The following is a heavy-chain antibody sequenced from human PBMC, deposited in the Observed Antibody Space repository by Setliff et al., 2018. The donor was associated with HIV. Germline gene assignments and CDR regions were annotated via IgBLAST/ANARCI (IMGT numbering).Heavy chain of an antibody. V-gene: IGHV3-73*01. CDR3: TPIHNYTDHCPDS. CDR2: IKTEAEGYAT. J-gene: IGHJ5*01. D-gene: IGHD2-21*02. Sequence: GGSLRLSCGASGFSFGDYVMNWVRQASGKGLEWVGRIKTEAEGYATAYAASVKGRFTISRDDSQNMVYLQMNSLKTEDTAMYYCTPIHNYTDHCPDSWGQGTLVTVSS. CDR1: GFSFGDYV.